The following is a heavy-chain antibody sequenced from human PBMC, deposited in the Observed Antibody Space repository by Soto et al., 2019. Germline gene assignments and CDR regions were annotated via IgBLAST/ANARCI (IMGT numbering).Heavy chain of an antibody. D-gene: IGHD3-10*01. V-gene: IGHV3-23*01. Sequence: EVQLLESGGGLVQPGGSLRLSCAASGFTFSSNGMNWVRQAPGKGLEWVSGISGSGDGTYYADSVKGRFTISRDNSKDTLYLHMNSLRVADTAIYYCAKCSRGSDHENVIDIWGQGTMVTVSS. J-gene: IGHJ3*02. CDR1: GFTFSSNG. CDR2: ISGSGDGT. CDR3: AKCSRGSDHENVIDI.